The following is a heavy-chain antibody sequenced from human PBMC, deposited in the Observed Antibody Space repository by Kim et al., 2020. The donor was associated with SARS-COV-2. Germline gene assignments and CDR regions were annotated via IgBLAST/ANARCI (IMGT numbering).Heavy chain of an antibody. J-gene: IGHJ4*02. CDR3: AGSSTSGNRYFDY. CDR1: GGSISNYY. V-gene: IGHV4-59*13. CDR2: IYYSGNT. D-gene: IGHD2-2*01. Sequence: SETLSLTCTVSGGSISNYYWSWIRQPPGKGLEWIGYIYYSGNTNYNPSLKSRVTISVDTSKNQCSLELSSVTAADTALYYCAGSSTSGNRYFDYWGQGALVTVSS.